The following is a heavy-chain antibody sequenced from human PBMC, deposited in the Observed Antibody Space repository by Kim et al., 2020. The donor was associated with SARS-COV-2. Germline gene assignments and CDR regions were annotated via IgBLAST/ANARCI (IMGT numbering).Heavy chain of an antibody. D-gene: IGHD3-10*01. Sequence: GGSLRLSCAASGFTFSSYAMHWVRQAPGKGLEWVAVISYDGSNKYYADSVKGRFTISRDNSKNTLYLQMNSLRAEDTAVYYCARGGRVRGVLNWFDPWG. CDR1: GFTFSSYA. CDR3: ARGGRVRGVLNWFDP. J-gene: IGHJ5*02. CDR2: ISYDGSNK. V-gene: IGHV3-30*04.